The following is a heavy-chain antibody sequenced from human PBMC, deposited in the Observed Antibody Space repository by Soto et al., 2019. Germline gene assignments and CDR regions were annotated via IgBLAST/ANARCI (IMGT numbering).Heavy chain of an antibody. CDR1: GGTFSSYA. Sequence: ASVKVSCKASGGTFSSYAISWVRQAPGQGLEWMGGIIPIFGTANYAQKFQGRVTITEDESTSTAYMELGSLRSEDTAVYYCARGGVDYYGMDVWGQGTTVTVSS. CDR3: ARGGVDYYGMDV. J-gene: IGHJ6*02. V-gene: IGHV1-69*13. CDR2: IIPIFGTA.